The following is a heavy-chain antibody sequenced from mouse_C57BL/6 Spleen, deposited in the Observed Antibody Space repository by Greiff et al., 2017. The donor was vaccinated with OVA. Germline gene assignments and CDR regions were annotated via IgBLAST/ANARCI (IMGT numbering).Heavy chain of an antibody. D-gene: IGHD6-1*01. CDR1: GYTFTSYW. J-gene: IGHJ4*01. Sequence: QVQLQQSGAELVKPGASVKLSCKASGYTFTSYWMHWVKQRPGQGLEWIGMIHPNSGSTNYNEKFKSKATLTVDKSSSTAYMQLSSLTSEDSAVYYCARQNQPYYAMDYWGQGTSVTVSS. CDR2: IHPNSGST. CDR3: ARQNQPYYAMDY. V-gene: IGHV1-64*01.